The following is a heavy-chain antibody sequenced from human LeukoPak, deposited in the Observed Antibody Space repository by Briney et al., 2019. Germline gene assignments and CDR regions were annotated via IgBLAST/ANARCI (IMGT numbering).Heavy chain of an antibody. D-gene: IGHD3-22*01. CDR1: GGSISTYY. Sequence: PSGTLSLTCTLFGGSISTYYWSWIRQPPGKGLEWIGYIYYSGSTNYNPSLKSRVTTSVDTSKNQFSLKLSSVTAADTAVYYCARVGYYYDSSGYHYFFDYWGQGTLVTVSS. J-gene: IGHJ4*02. CDR3: ARVGYYYDSSGYHYFFDY. CDR2: IYYSGST. V-gene: IGHV4-59*01.